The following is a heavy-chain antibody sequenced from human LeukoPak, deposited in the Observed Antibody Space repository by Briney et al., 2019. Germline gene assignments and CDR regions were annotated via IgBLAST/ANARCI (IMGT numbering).Heavy chain of an antibody. V-gene: IGHV3-21*01. J-gene: IGHJ4*02. CDR2: ITSPVGHI. Sequence: GGSLRLSCAASGFTFSTYSMNWVRQAPGQGLEWVASITSPVGHIYYAGSLKGRITISRDNAKSSLYLQMNSLRAEDTAVYYCATDGQSSGWYGFDYWGQGTLVTVSS. CDR3: ATDGQSSGWYGFDY. D-gene: IGHD6-19*01. CDR1: GFTFSTYS.